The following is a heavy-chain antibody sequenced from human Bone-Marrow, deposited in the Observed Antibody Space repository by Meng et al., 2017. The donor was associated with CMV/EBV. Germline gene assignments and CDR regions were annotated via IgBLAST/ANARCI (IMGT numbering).Heavy chain of an antibody. J-gene: IGHJ4*02. D-gene: IGHD3-16*01. Sequence: SETLSLTCTVSGGSISSYYWSWIRQPPGKGLEWIGFIYYSGGTNYNPSLKSRVTISVDTSKNQFSLKLSSVTAADTAVYYCAREYRGRGVRYFDYWGQGTRVTGSS. V-gene: IGHV4-59*01. CDR2: IYYSGGT. CDR3: AREYRGRGVRYFDY. CDR1: GGSISSYY.